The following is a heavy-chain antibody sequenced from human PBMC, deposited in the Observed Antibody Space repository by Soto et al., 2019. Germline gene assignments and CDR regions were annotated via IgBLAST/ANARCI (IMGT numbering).Heavy chain of an antibody. CDR3: AGTLGWELSYEAYYFDY. CDR1: GFTFSSYS. Sequence: GGSLRLSCAASGFTFSSYSMNWVRQAPGKGLEWVSSISSSSSYIYYADSVKGRFTISRDNAKNSLYLQMNSLRAEDTAVYYCAGTLGWELSYEAYYFDYWGQGTLVTVSS. CDR2: ISSSSSYI. J-gene: IGHJ4*02. D-gene: IGHD1-26*01. V-gene: IGHV3-21*01.